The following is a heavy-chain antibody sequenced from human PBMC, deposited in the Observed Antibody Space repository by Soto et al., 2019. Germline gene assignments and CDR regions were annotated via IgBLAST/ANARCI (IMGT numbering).Heavy chain of an antibody. J-gene: IGHJ1*01. CDR2: IYHSGST. V-gene: IGHV4-4*02. D-gene: IGHD3-10*01. Sequence: QVQLQESGPGLVKPSGTLSLTCAVSVAPITIITCWIGVRHPQGKGREWMGEIYHSGSTNYNPSLKSRVTISVDKSKNQFSLKLSSVTAADTAVYYCARSSGALFAEYFQHWGQGTLVTVSS. CDR1: VAPITIITC. CDR3: ARSSGALFAEYFQH.